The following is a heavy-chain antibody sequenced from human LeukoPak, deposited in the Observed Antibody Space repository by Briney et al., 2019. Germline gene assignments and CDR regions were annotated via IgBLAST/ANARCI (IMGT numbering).Heavy chain of an antibody. V-gene: IGHV3-21*01. J-gene: IGHJ4*02. CDR1: GFTFNIYG. Sequence: GGSLRLSCAASGFTFNIYGMNWVRQAPGKGLEWVSSISSSSTYIYYADSVKGRFTISRDNAKKSLYLEMNSLRAEDTAVYFCARDGGPFDYWGQGTLVSVSS. CDR3: ARDGGPFDY. CDR2: ISSSSTYI. D-gene: IGHD3-16*01.